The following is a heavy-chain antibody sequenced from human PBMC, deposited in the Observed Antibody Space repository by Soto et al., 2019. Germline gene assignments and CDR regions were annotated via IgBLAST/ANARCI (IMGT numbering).Heavy chain of an antibody. CDR1: GGSISSYY. CDR2: IYYSGGT. D-gene: IGHD6-13*01. Sequence: SETLSLTSTVSGGSISSYYWSWIRQPPGKGLEWIGYIYYSGGTNYNPSLKSRVTISVDTSKNQFSLKLSSVTAADTAVYYCARESRSWYGSIWDYWGQGTLVTVSS. CDR3: ARESRSWYGSIWDY. J-gene: IGHJ4*02. V-gene: IGHV4-59*12.